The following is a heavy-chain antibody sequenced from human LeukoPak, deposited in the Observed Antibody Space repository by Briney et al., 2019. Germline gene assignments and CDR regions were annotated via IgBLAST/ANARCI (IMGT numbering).Heavy chain of an antibody. Sequence: ASVKVSCKASGYTFTGYYMRWVRQAPGQGLEWMGWINPNSGGTNYAQKFQGRVTMTRDTSISTAYMELSRLRSDDTAVYYCARDVIVPAANWFDPWGQGTLVTVSS. J-gene: IGHJ5*02. V-gene: IGHV1-2*02. CDR2: INPNSGGT. CDR1: GYTFTGYY. D-gene: IGHD2-2*01. CDR3: ARDVIVPAANWFDP.